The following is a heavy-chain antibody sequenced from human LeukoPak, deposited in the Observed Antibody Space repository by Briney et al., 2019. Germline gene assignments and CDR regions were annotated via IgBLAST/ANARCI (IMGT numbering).Heavy chain of an antibody. CDR3: ALYSSGWYVGRSYYYYGMDV. J-gene: IGHJ6*02. CDR1: GGTFSKYT. Sequence: GASVKVSCKASGGTFSKYTISWVRQRPGQGLEWMGGITPLFGTANYAQKFQGRVTITADESASTAYMELSSLRSEDTAVYYCALYSSGWYVGRSYYYYGMDVWGQGTTVTVSS. D-gene: IGHD6-19*01. CDR2: ITPLFGTA. V-gene: IGHV1-69*13.